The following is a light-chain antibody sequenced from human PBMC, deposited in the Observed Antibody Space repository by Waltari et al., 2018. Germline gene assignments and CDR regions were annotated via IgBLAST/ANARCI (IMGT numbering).Light chain of an antibody. CDR2: GVS. CDR1: SSDIGYYDA. Sequence: QAAPTQSPSVSGSAGPSVPISCTGTSSDIGYYDAVSCYQQHPGKAPKLMIYGVSERPSGVSDRFSGSKSGNTASLTISGLQAEDEADYYCSSYAGSGTFYVFGAGTRLTVL. V-gene: IGLV2-23*02. CDR3: SSYAGSGTFYV. J-gene: IGLJ1*01.